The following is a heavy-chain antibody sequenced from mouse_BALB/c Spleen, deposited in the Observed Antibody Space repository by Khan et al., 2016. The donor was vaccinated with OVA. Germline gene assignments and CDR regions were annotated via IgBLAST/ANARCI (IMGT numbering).Heavy chain of an antibody. CDR3: TRLAYYYDSEVFAY. J-gene: IGHJ3*01. Sequence: EVELVESGGDLVKPGGSLKLSCAASGFTFSTYGMSWVRQAPDKRLEWVATVSTGGSYTYYPDSVKGRFPISRDNAKNTLYLQMSGLRSEDTAMFYCTRLAYYYDSEVFAYWGQGTLVTVSA. V-gene: IGHV5-6*01. D-gene: IGHD1-1*01. CDR2: VSTGGSYT. CDR1: GFTFSTYG.